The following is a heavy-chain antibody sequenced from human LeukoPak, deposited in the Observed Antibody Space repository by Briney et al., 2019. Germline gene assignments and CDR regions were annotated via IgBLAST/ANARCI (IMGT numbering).Heavy chain of an antibody. CDR3: ARSFMVVVPAATYYYYYYMDV. CDR2: IYYSGST. CDR1: GGSISSYY. J-gene: IGHJ6*03. Sequence: SETLSLTCTVSGGSISSYYWSWIRQPPGKGLEWIGYIYYSGSTNYNPSLKSRVTISVDTSKNQFSLKLSSATAADTAVYYCARSFMVVVPAATYYYYYYMDVWGKGTTVTVSS. V-gene: IGHV4-59*08. D-gene: IGHD2-2*01.